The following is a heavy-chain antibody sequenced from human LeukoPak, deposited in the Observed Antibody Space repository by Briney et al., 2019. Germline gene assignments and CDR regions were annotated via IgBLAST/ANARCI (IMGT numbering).Heavy chain of an antibody. CDR3: AKEGFVGATTYY. D-gene: IGHD1-26*01. J-gene: IGHJ4*02. V-gene: IGHV3-23*01. Sequence: PGGSLRLSCAASGLTFSSYAMSWVRQSPGKGLQWVSAISGSGDSTYYADSVKGRFTISKDNSKNTLYLQMNSLRAEDTAVYYCAKEGFVGATTYYWDQGTLVTVSS. CDR1: GLTFSSYA. CDR2: ISGSGDST.